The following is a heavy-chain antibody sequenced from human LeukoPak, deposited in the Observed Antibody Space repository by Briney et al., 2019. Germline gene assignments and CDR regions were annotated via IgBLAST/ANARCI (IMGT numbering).Heavy chain of an antibody. CDR3: ARGYRCSGGSCYSNAYYYYMDV. V-gene: IGHV3-23*01. CDR2: ISGSGGST. D-gene: IGHD2-15*01. CDR1: GFTFSSYG. J-gene: IGHJ6*03. Sequence: GGSLRLSCAASGFTFSSYGMSWVRQAPGKGLEWVSAISGSGGSTYYADSVKGRFTISRDNSKNTLYLQMNSLRAEDTALYYCARGYRCSGGSCYSNAYYYYMDVWGKGTTVTVSS.